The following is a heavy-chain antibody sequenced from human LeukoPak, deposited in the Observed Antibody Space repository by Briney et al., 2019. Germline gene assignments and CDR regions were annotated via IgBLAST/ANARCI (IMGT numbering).Heavy chain of an antibody. CDR3: ARNIVVVVAATFTGYFDH. Sequence: PGGSLRLSCVTSGFTFSSYSMNWVRQAPGKGLEWVAFITSSGGTIYYADSVKGRFTISRDDRKNSLYLQMNSLRAEDTAVYYCARNIVVVVAATFTGYFDHWGQGTLVTVSS. D-gene: IGHD2-15*01. CDR2: ITSSGGTI. J-gene: IGHJ4*02. CDR1: GFTFSSYS. V-gene: IGHV3-48*04.